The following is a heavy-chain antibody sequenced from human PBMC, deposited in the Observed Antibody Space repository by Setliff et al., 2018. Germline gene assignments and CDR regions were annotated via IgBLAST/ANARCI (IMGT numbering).Heavy chain of an antibody. CDR3: ARGTFSDFWSGDYYDY. CDR1: GASISGSAYY. V-gene: IGHV3-23*01. J-gene: IGHJ4*02. D-gene: IGHD3-3*01. Sequence: ETLSLTCNVSGASISGSAYYWGWIRQPPGKGLEWVSAISGSGGSTYYADSVKGRFTISRDNSKNTLYLQMNSLRAEDTAVYYCARGTFSDFWSGDYYDYWGQGTLVTVSS. CDR2: ISGSGGST.